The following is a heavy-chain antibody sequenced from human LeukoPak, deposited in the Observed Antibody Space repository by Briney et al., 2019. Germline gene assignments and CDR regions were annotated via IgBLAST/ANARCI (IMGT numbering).Heavy chain of an antibody. J-gene: IGHJ4*02. Sequence: SETLSLICTVSGRSISGYYWSWIRQPPGKGLEWIGEINHSGSTNYNPSLKSRVTISVDTSKNQFSLKLSSVTAADTAVYYCARRRQWLSSFGYWGQGTLVTVSS. CDR3: ARRRQWLSSFGY. CDR2: INHSGST. V-gene: IGHV4-34*01. D-gene: IGHD3-22*01. CDR1: GRSISGYY.